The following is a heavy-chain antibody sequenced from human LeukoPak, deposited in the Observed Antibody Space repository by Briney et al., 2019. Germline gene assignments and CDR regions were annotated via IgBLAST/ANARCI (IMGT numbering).Heavy chain of an antibody. CDR3: AKVRSGDIAAALNY. CDR1: GVTFSSYS. CDR2: ISSSSSYI. J-gene: IGHJ4*02. V-gene: IGHV3-21*04. Sequence: PGGSLRLSCAASGVTFSSYSMNWVRQAPGKGLEWVSSISSSSSYIYYADSVKGRFTISRDNAKNSLYLQMNSLRAEDTAVYYCAKVRSGDIAAALNYWGQGTLVPVSS. D-gene: IGHD6-13*01.